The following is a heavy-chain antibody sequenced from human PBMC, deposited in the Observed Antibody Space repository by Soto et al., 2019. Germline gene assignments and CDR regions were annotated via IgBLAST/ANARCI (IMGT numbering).Heavy chain of an antibody. CDR2: INPSGGST. V-gene: IGHV1-46*01. CDR3: ARSMAVAGSGYFDY. D-gene: IGHD6-19*01. J-gene: IGHJ4*02. CDR1: GYTFTSYY. Sequence: SVKVSCKASGYTFTSYYIHWVRQAPGRGLEWMGIINPSGGSTSYAQKFQGRVTMTSDTSTSTVYMELSSLRSEDTAVYYCARSMAVAGSGYFDYWGQGTLVTVSS.